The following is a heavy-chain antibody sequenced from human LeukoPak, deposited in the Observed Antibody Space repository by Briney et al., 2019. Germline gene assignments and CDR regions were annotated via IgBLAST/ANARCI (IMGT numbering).Heavy chain of an antibody. CDR1: GYSLSDLS. CDR2: FEPEEGEHGET. CDR3: ATDRLEIYALHI. J-gene: IGHJ3*02. Sequence: GASVKVSCRVSGYSLSDLSIHWVRHVPGKGLEWMGGFEPEEGEHGETIYAQKFEGRLTLTEDTATDTAYMELVSLTSADTAVYYYATDRLEIYALHIWGRGTVVTVSS. V-gene: IGHV1-24*01. D-gene: IGHD1-1*01.